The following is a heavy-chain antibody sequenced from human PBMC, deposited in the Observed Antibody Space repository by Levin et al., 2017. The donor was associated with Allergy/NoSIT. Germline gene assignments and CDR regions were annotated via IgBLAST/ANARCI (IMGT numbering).Heavy chain of an antibody. Sequence: GGSLRLSCAASGFTFNSDWMHWVRQAPGKGLVWVSRISADGRVTTYADYVKGRFTISRDNAKNTLYLQMNSLRAEDTAVYYCARVTRAAAGIDSWGQGTLVTVSS. CDR2: ISADGRVT. CDR3: ARVTRAAAGIDS. CDR1: GFTFNSDW. V-gene: IGHV3-74*01. D-gene: IGHD6-13*01. J-gene: IGHJ4*02.